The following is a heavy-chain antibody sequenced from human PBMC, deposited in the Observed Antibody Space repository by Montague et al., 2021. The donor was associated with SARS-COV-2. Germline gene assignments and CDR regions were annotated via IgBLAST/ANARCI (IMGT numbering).Heavy chain of an antibody. CDR1: GDSVSSKSVA. J-gene: IGHJ3*02. CDR2: TYYRSKWDS. Sequence: CAISGDSVSSKSVAWNWIRQSPSRGLEWLGRTYYRSKWDSDYAEXVKRRLVITPDTSKNQVSLKLNSVIPEDTAVYFCASSGITLTGLDAFDIWGQGTMVTVSS. D-gene: IGHD3-9*01. CDR3: ASSGITLTGLDAFDI. V-gene: IGHV6-1*01.